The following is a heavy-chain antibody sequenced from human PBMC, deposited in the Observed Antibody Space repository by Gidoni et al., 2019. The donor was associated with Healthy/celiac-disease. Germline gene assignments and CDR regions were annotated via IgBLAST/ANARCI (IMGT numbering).Heavy chain of an antibody. J-gene: IGHJ5*02. Sequence: QVQLQQSGPGLVQPSQTLSLTCAISGDRVSSNSAAWNWIRQSPSRGLEWLGRTYYRSKWYNDYAVSVKSRITINPDTSKNQFSLQLNAVTPEDTAVYYCARGHPIAAAGTPTDWFDPWGQGTLVTVSS. D-gene: IGHD6-13*01. V-gene: IGHV6-1*01. CDR3: ARGHPIAAAGTPTDWFDP. CDR1: GDRVSSNSAA. CDR2: TYYRSKWYN.